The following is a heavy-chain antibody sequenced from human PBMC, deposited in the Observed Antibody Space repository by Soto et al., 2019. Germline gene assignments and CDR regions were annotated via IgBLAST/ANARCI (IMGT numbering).Heavy chain of an antibody. CDR2: VSFDVSNK. D-gene: IGHD6-19*01. V-gene: IGHV3-30-3*01. Sequence: QMQLVESGGGVVQTGGSLRLSCAASGFTFNYYPMHWVRQAPGKGLEWVAVVSFDVSNKYYADSVKGRFTISKDNSKNALYLQMNRLRREDTAVYYCARLPVPLVAVLYIFPLDGREAMSDVDVWGQGTTVTVSS. J-gene: IGHJ6*02. CDR3: ARLPVPLVAVLYIFPLDGREAMSDVDV. CDR1: GFTFNYYP.